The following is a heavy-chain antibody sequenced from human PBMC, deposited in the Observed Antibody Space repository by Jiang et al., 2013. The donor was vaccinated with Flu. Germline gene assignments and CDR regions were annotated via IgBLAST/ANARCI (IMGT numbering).Heavy chain of an antibody. CDR2: INTNTGNP. D-gene: IGHD3-10*01. Sequence: QSGSELKKPGASVKVSCKASGYTFTEYAINWVRQAPGQGPEWMGWINTNTGNPTYAQGLTGRFVFSLDTSVNTAYLQINSLKAEDTAVYYCARDRYYYGSGSYLHIDYWGQGTLVTVSS. J-gene: IGHJ4*02. CDR1: GYTFTEYA. V-gene: IGHV7-4-1*02. CDR3: ARDRYYYGSGSYLHIDY.